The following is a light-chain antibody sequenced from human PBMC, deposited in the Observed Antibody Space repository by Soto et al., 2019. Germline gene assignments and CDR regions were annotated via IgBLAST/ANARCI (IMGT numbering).Light chain of an antibody. J-gene: IGKJ1*01. V-gene: IGKV1-6*01. CDR1: QGIRND. CDR2: FTS. Sequence: AIQMTQSLSSLSASVGERVTITCRASQGIRNDLGWYQQKPGKAPKLLIYFTSNLPSGVPSRFSGSGSGTDFTLTISSLQPEDSATYYCLQDYNYPPTFGQGAKVDI. CDR3: LQDYNYPPT.